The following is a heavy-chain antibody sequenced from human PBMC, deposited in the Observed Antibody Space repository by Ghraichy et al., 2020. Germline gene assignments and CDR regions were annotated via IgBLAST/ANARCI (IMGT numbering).Heavy chain of an antibody. J-gene: IGHJ5*02. CDR2: ISSSGGNI. Sequence: GGSLRLSCAASAFTFSSFTMSWVRQAPGKGLEWVSAISSSGGNIYYADSVKGRFTISRDNSKNTLFLQMSSLRAEDTAEYYCAKSSSGWSGVWGSWGQGTLVTVSS. D-gene: IGHD6-19*01. CDR1: AFTFSSFT. CDR3: AKSSSGWSGVWGS. V-gene: IGHV3-23*01.